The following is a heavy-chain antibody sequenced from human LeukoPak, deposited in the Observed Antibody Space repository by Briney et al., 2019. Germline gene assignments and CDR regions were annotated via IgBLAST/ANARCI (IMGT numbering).Heavy chain of an antibody. CDR2: ISYDGSNK. J-gene: IGHJ5*02. CDR3: ARDSLAYYYDSSDSP. V-gene: IGHV3-30-3*01. D-gene: IGHD3-22*01. CDR1: GFTFSSYA. Sequence: GGSLRLSCAASGFTFSSYAMHWVRQAPGKGLEWVAVISYDGSNKYYADSVKGRFTISRDNSKNTPYLQMNSLRAEDTAVYYCARDSLAYYYDSSDSPWDQGTLVTVSS.